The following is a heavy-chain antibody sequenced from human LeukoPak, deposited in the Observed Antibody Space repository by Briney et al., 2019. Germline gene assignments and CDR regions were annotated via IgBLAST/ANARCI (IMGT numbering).Heavy chain of an antibody. D-gene: IGHD2-21*02. CDR2: ISYDGSNK. J-gene: IGHJ3*02. V-gene: IGHV3-30*01. CDR3: ARDGVGITPVVTAAFDI. CDR1: GFTFSSYA. Sequence: GGSLRLSCAASGFTFSSYAMHWARQAPGKGLEWVAVISYDGSNKYYADSVKGRFTISRDNSKNTLYLQMNSLRAEDTAVYYCARDGVGITPVVTAAFDIWGQGTMVTVSS.